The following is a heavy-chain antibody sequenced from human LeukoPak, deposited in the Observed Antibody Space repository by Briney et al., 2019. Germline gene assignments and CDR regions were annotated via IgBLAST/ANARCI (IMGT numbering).Heavy chain of an antibody. D-gene: IGHD2-15*01. CDR3: SATCGGGSCYDYMDV. CDR2: IRPKADSYAT. CDR1: GFTFSGSA. J-gene: IGHJ6*04. Sequence: RAGGSLRLSCAASGFTFSGSAIHWVRQASGKGLEWVVRIRPKADSYATAYAASVKGSFSIYRDDSKNTAYLQMNSLKTDDTAVYYSSATCGGGSCYDYMDVWGKGTTVTVSS. V-gene: IGHV3-73*01.